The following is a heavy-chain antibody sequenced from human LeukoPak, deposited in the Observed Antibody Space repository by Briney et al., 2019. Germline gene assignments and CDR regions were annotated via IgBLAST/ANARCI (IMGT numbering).Heavy chain of an antibody. CDR2: IYYSGST. CDR1: GYSISSGYY. D-gene: IGHD3-9*01. J-gene: IGHJ5*02. CDR3: ARHCVLRYFDWLGWFDP. Sequence: SETLSLTCTVSGYSISSGYYWGWIRQPPGKGLEWIGSIYYSGSTYYNPSLKSRVTISVDTSKNQFSLKLSSVTAADTAVYYCARHCVLRYFDWLGWFDPWGQGTLVTVSS. V-gene: IGHV4-38-2*02.